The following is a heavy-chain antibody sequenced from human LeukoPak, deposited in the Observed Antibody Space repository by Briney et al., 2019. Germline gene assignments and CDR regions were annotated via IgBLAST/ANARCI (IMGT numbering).Heavy chain of an antibody. V-gene: IGHV3-23*01. CDR2: IGYGGADS. CDR3: TREQDREAAATVVGDY. Sequence: GGSLRLSCTVSGFTLSSYEMTWFRQAPGKGLEWVSSIGYGGADSHYADSVKGRFTISRDNSKNTLYLQLSSLRADDTAVYYCTREQDREAAATVVGDYWGQGTLVTVSS. CDR1: GFTLSSYE. J-gene: IGHJ4*02. D-gene: IGHD4-23*01.